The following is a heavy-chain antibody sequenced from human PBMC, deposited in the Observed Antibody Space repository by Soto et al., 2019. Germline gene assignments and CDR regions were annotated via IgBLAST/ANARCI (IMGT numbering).Heavy chain of an antibody. CDR3: ARAGSIVLVPAATPEFAY. Sequence: QVQLQESGPGLVKPSQTLSLTCTVSGGSISSGDYYWSWIRQPPGKGLEWIGYIYYSGSTYYNPSLKSQVTISVDTSKNQFSLKLSSVTAADTAVYYCARAGSIVLVPAATPEFAYWGQGTLVTVSS. CDR1: GGSISSGDYY. V-gene: IGHV4-30-4*01. D-gene: IGHD2-2*01. J-gene: IGHJ4*02. CDR2: IYYSGST.